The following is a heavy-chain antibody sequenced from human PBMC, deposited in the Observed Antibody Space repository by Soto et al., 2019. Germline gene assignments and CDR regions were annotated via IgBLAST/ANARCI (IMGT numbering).Heavy chain of an antibody. Sequence: QITLKESAPTLVNPTQTLTLTCTFSGFSLSTSGLGVAWIRQPPGKALEWLALIYWDDHQRYSPSLKSRLTITLYTSRNQVVLTITDMHPVDTASYYCGGIAEHDLRASWCDPRVLGTMVSVSS. CDR2: IYWDDHQ. CDR3: GGIAEHDLRASWCDP. V-gene: IGHV2-5*02. D-gene: IGHD1-26*01. J-gene: IGHJ5*02. CDR1: GFSLSTSGLG.